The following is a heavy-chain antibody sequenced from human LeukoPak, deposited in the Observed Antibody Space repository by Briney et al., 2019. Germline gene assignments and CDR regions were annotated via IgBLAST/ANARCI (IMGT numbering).Heavy chain of an antibody. Sequence: PSETLSLTCAVYGGSFSGYYWSWIRQPPGKGLEWIGEINHSGSTNYNPSLKSRVTISVDTSKNQFSLKLSSVTAADTAVYYCATHRSGTLDYWGQGTLVTVSS. J-gene: IGHJ4*02. V-gene: IGHV4-34*01. D-gene: IGHD6-13*01. CDR3: ATHRSGTLDY. CDR1: GGSFSGYY. CDR2: INHSGST.